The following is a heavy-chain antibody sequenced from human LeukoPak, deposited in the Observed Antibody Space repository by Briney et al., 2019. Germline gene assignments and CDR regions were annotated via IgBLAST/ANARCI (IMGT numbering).Heavy chain of an antibody. Sequence: SETLSLTCTVSSYSISSGYYWGWIRQPPGKGLEWIGSIYHSGSTYYNPSLKSRVTISVDTSKNQFSLKLSSVTAADTAVYYCARGGYGDYGPDAFDIWGQGTMVTVSS. V-gene: IGHV4-38-2*02. CDR1: SYSISSGYY. CDR2: IYHSGST. J-gene: IGHJ3*02. CDR3: ARGGYGDYGPDAFDI. D-gene: IGHD4-17*01.